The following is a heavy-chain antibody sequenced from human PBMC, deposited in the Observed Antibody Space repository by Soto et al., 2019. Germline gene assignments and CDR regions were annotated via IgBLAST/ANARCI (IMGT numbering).Heavy chain of an antibody. D-gene: IGHD3-3*01. J-gene: IGHJ5*02. V-gene: IGHV1-69*13. CDR2: IIPIFGTA. Sequence: ASVKVSCKASGYTFTSYAMHWVRQAPGQRLEWMGGIIPIFGTANYAQKFQGRVTITADESTSTAYMELSSLRSEDTAVYYCARDKDYDFWSGYYNYNWFDPWGQGTLVTVSS. CDR3: ARDKDYDFWSGYYNYNWFDP. CDR1: GYTFTSYA.